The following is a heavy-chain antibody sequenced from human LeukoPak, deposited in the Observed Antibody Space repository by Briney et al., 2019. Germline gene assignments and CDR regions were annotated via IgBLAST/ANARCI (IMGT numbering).Heavy chain of an antibody. CDR3: ARRRYCSGGSCKRDYYYGMDV. J-gene: IGHJ6*02. CDR2: IYYSGST. V-gene: IGHV4-4*02. CDR1: GGSISSSNW. Sequence: PSGTLSLTCAVSGGSISSSNWWSWVRQPPGKGLEWIGEIYYSGSTYYNPSLKSRVTISVDTSKNQFSLKLSSVTAADTAVYYCARRRYCSGGSCKRDYYYGMDVWGQGTTVTVSS. D-gene: IGHD2-15*01.